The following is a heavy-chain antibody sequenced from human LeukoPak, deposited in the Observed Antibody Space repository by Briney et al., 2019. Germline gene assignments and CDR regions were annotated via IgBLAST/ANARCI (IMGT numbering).Heavy chain of an antibody. CDR2: IRGKAYGGTT. CDR3: TRDQNYGDYVSIFDY. J-gene: IGHJ4*02. Sequence: GGSLRLSCTASGFTFGDYAMSWFRQAPGKGLEWVGFIRGKAYGGTTEYATSVKGRFTISRDDSKSIAYLQMNSLKTEDTAVYYCTRDQNYGDYVSIFDYWGQGTLVTVSS. CDR1: GFTFGDYA. V-gene: IGHV3-49*03. D-gene: IGHD4-17*01.